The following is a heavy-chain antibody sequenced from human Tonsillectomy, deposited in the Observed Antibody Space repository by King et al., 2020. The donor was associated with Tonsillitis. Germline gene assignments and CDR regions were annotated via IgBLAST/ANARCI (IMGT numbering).Heavy chain of an antibody. Sequence: VQLVESGGGVVQPGGSLRLSCVVSGFMFSSYGMHWVRQAPGKGLEWVAFIRFDGSDKFYADSVKGRFTISRDNSMSTLYLQMNSLRAEDTAVYYCAKDWRYGLDYWGQGRLVTVSS. J-gene: IGHJ4*02. V-gene: IGHV3-30*02. CDR3: AKDWRYGLDY. D-gene: IGHD4-17*01. CDR1: GFMFSSYG. CDR2: IRFDGSDK.